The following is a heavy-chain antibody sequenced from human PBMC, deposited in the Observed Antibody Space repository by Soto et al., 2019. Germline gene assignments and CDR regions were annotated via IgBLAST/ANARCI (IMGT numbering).Heavy chain of an antibody. CDR3: ARGGAVAATE. D-gene: IGHD6-19*01. V-gene: IGHV1-2*02. J-gene: IGHJ4*02. Sequence: QVQLVQSGAEVEKPGASVKVSCKASGYTFTAYYVHWVRQAPGQGLEWMGWINPNSGVTNYAHKYQGRVTMTRDTSRSTAYMERTRLRSDDTAVYYCARGGAVAATEGGQGTLVTVSS. CDR2: INPNSGVT. CDR1: GYTFTAYY.